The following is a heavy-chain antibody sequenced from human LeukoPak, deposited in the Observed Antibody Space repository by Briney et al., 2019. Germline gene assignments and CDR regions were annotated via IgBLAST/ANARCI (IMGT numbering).Heavy chain of an antibody. Sequence: GGSLRLSCTVSGFTFSRYWMSWVRQVPGKGLEWVANIKQDGSEKYYVDSVKGRFTISRDNAKNSLYLQMNSLRAEDTAVYYCAELGITMIGGVWGKGTTVTIFS. CDR2: IKQDGSEK. D-gene: IGHD3-10*02. CDR1: GFTFSRYW. CDR3: AELGITMIGGV. V-gene: IGHV3-7*01. J-gene: IGHJ6*04.